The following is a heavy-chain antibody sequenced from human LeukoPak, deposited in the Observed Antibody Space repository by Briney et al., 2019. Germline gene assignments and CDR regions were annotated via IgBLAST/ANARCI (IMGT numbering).Heavy chain of an antibody. V-gene: IGHV1-69*13. D-gene: IGHD3-3*01. J-gene: IGHJ6*03. CDR1: GGTFSSYT. CDR2: IIPIFGTA. Sequence: ASVKVSCKASGGTFSSYTFSWVRQAPGQGLEWMGGIIPIFGTANYAQKFQGRVTISADESTSTTYMELSSLRSEGASVYYCATSRIFGVVTTGNWYYYYMDVWGKGTTVTVSS. CDR3: ATSRIFGVVTTGNWYYYYMDV.